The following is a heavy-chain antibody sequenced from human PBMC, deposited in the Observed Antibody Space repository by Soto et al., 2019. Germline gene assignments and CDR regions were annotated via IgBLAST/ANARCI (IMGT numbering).Heavy chain of an antibody. J-gene: IGHJ6*03. CDR2: MNPNSGNT. CDR1: GYTFTSYD. D-gene: IGHD2-2*01. CDR3: ARGFSPRPSVAPAAMRRQYYYYYMDV. Sequence: QVQLVQSGAEVKKPGDSVKVSCKASGYTFTSYDINWVRQATGQGLEWMGWMNPNSGNTGYAQKFQGRVTMTRNTSISTAYMELSSQRSEDTAVYDCARGFSPRPSVAPAAMRRQYYYYYMDVWGKGTTVTVSS. V-gene: IGHV1-8*01.